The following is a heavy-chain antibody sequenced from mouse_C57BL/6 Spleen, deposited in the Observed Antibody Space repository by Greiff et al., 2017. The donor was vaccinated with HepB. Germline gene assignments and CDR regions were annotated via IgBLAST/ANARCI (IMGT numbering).Heavy chain of an antibody. Sequence: QVQLPQPGAELVKPGASVKLSCKASGYTFTSYWMHWVKQRPGRGLEWIGRIDPNSGGTKYNEKFKSKATLTVDKPSSTAYMQLSSLTSEDSAVYYWARSRDSNYFYAMDYWGQGTSVTVSS. V-gene: IGHV1-72*01. CDR1: GYTFTSYW. CDR3: ARSRDSNYFYAMDY. D-gene: IGHD2-5*01. J-gene: IGHJ4*01. CDR2: IDPNSGGT.